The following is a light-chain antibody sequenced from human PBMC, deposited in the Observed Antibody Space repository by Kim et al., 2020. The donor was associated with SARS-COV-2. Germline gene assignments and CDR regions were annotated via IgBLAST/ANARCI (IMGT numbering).Light chain of an antibody. Sequence: GQEATITWYGGKAKTEDTTVNGYHQLPGTPPNPLIYANDRWPSGVPDGFGGSRSGTSASLAISGLQSEDEADYYCAACDDPLNVWVFGGGTNLTVL. J-gene: IGLJ3*02. CDR3: AACDDPLNVWV. V-gene: IGLV1-44*01. CDR1: KAKTEDTT. CDR2: AND.